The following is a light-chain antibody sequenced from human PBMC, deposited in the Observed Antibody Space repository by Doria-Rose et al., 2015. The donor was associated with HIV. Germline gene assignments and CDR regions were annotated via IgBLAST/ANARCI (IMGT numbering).Light chain of an antibody. J-gene: IGKJ1*01. Sequence: EIVMTQSPGTLSLSPGERATLSCRASQSFSSTYLAWYQQKPGQAPSLLIYDGSTRATGIPDSFSASGSGTDSTLTINRLEPEDFALYYCHQYGTSWTFGQGTKVEI. CDR3: HQYGTSWT. CDR1: QSFSSTY. V-gene: IGKV3-20*01. CDR2: DGS.